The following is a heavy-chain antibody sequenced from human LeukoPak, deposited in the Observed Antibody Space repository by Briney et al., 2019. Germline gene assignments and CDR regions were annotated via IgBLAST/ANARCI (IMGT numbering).Heavy chain of an antibody. J-gene: IGHJ4*02. CDR2: ISYDGSNK. V-gene: IGHV3-30*18. D-gene: IGHD3-22*01. Sequence: GGSLRLSCAASGFTFSSYGMHWVRQAPGKGLEWGAVISYDGSNKYYADSVRGRFTISRDNSKNTLYLQMNSLRAEDTAVYYCAKEGLYYYDSSGYTEGYFDYWGQGTLVTVSS. CDR3: AKEGLYYYDSSGYTEGYFDY. CDR1: GFTFSSYG.